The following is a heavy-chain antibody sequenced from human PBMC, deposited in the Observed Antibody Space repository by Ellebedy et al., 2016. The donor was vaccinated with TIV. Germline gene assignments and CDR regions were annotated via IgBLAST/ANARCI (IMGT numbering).Heavy chain of an antibody. CDR3: ARQGDFYASGNFPYFDS. CDR2: VFYTGST. Sequence: SETLSLTCSVSGGSISDSHYWSWIRQSPGKGLEWIGYVFYTGSTHYSPSLKSRVAISMDMSTNQFSLTLNSVTVADTAVYYCARQGDFYASGNFPYFDSWGHGTVVTVS. D-gene: IGHD2/OR15-2a*01. CDR1: GGSISDSHY. J-gene: IGHJ4*01. V-gene: IGHV4-59*08.